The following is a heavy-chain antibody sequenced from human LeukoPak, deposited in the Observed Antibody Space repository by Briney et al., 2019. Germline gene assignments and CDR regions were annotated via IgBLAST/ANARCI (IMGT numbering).Heavy chain of an antibody. Sequence: GGSLRLSCAASGFTFSSYSMNWVRQAPGKGLEWVSSISSSSSYIYYADSVKGGFTISRDNAKNSLYLQMNSLRAEDTAVYYCASQRLAYCGGDCQDYWGQGTLVTVSS. CDR1: GFTFSSYS. CDR3: ASQRLAYCGGDCQDY. V-gene: IGHV3-21*01. J-gene: IGHJ4*02. CDR2: ISSSSSYI. D-gene: IGHD2-21*02.